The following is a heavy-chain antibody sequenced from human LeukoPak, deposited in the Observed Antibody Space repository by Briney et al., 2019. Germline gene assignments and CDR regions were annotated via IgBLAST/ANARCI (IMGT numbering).Heavy chain of an antibody. Sequence: PGGSLRLSCAASGFTFSIYWMHWVRQAPGKGLVWVSHINRDGNTITYVDSVKGRFTISRDNAKNSLYLQMNSLRAEDTAVYYCARDVTTTNEGDIWGQGTMVTVSS. CDR3: ARDVTTTNEGDI. J-gene: IGHJ3*02. V-gene: IGHV3-74*01. CDR1: GFTFSIYW. D-gene: IGHD4-17*01. CDR2: INRDGNTI.